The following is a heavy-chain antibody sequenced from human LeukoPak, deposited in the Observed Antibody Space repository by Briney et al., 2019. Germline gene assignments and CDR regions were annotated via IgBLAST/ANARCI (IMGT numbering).Heavy chain of an antibody. CDR1: GFTFSSYS. Sequence: GGSLRLSCAASGFTFSSYSMNWVRQAPGKGLEWVSSISSSSSYIYYADSVKGRFTTSRDNAKNSLYLQMNSLRAEDTAVHYCARDRDYGMDVWGQGTTVTVSS. CDR3: ARDRDYGMDV. J-gene: IGHJ6*02. V-gene: IGHV3-21*01. D-gene: IGHD5-24*01. CDR2: ISSSSSYI.